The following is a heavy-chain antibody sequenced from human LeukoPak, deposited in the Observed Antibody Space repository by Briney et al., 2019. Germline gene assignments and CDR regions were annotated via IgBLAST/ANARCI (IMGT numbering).Heavy chain of an antibody. D-gene: IGHD6-19*01. CDR3: ARAVAGTNYFDY. Sequence: GGSLRLSCAASGFTFSSYSTNWVRQAPGKGLEWVSSISSSSSYIYYADSVKGRFTISRDNAKNSLYLQMNSLRAEDTAVYYCARAVAGTNYFDYWGQGTLVTVSS. V-gene: IGHV3-21*01. CDR1: GFTFSSYS. J-gene: IGHJ4*02. CDR2: ISSSSSYI.